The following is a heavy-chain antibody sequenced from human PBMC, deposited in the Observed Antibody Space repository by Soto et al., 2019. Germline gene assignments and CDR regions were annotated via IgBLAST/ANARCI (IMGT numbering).Heavy chain of an antibody. D-gene: IGHD3-10*01. Sequence: EVQLVETGGALIQPGGSLRLSCAASGFNISTNYMTWVRQAPGKGLEWVSLLFSGGTSYYADSVKGRFTISRYNSKNTLLLQMNRLKTVDTAVYYCARGQQASRTRGVQGFDYWGQGTLVTVSS. V-gene: IGHV3-53*02. CDR3: ARGQQASRTRGVQGFDY. CDR2: LFSGGTS. J-gene: IGHJ4*02. CDR1: GFNISTNY.